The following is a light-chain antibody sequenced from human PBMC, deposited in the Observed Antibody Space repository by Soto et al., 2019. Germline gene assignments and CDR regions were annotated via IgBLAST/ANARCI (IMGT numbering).Light chain of an antibody. Sequence: EIVFTQSPATVSLSPGERVTLSCRASQYVNIYLAWYQQEPGQAPRLLIYDASNRATGVPARFSGSGSGTDFTLTISSLESEDFAVYYCQQRANWPLTFGGGTKVDIK. CDR3: QQRANWPLT. CDR1: QYVNIY. V-gene: IGKV3-11*01. J-gene: IGKJ4*01. CDR2: DAS.